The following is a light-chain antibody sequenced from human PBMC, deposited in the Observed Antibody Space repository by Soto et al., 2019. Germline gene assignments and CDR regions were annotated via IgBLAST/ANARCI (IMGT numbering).Light chain of an antibody. J-gene: IGLJ3*02. V-gene: IGLV2-11*01. CDR3: CSYAGTYTFV. CDR2: EVS. CDR1: SSDVGGYNY. Sequence: QSVLTQPASVSGSPGQSITISCTGTSSDVGGYNYVSWYQQHPGKAPKLMIYEVSNRPSGVPDRFSGSKSGNTASLTISGLQADDEADYYCCSYAGTYTFVFGGGTQLTVL.